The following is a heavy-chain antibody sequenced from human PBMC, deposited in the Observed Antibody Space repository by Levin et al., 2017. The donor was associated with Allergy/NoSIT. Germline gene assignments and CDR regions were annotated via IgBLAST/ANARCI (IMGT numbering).Heavy chain of an antibody. Sequence: LSLPCAASGFTFSDYAISWVRQAPGKGLEWISAISGRGTSTYFADSVKGRFTISRDNSKNTVYLQMSSLRAEDTALYYCANSRITRFGGVIVRYYGMDIWGQGTTVTVSS. D-gene: IGHD3-3*01. J-gene: IGHJ6*02. CDR3: ANSRITRFGGVIVRYYGMDI. V-gene: IGHV3-23*01. CDR1: GFTFSDYA. CDR2: ISGRGTST.